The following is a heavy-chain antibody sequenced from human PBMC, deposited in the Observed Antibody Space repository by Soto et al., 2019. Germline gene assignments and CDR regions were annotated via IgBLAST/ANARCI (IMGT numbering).Heavy chain of an antibody. J-gene: IGHJ4*02. CDR2: INHGGST. CDR3: ARRPDGFDY. Sequence: PSETLSLTCAVYGGSLSGYYWSWIRQPPGKGLEWIGEINHGGSTNYNPSLTSRVTLSVDTSKNQFSLNLASVTAADTAVYYCARRPDGFDYWGQGTLVTVSS. V-gene: IGHV4-34*01. CDR1: GGSLSGYY.